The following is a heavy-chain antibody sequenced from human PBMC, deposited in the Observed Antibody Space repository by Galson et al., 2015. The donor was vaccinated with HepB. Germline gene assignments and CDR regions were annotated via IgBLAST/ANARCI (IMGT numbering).Heavy chain of an antibody. CDR3: ARGGFGITFGGVIADDAFDI. J-gene: IGHJ3*02. CDR2: ISYDGSNK. CDR1: GFTFSSYA. Sequence: SLRLSCAASGFTFSSYAMHWVRQAPGKGLEWVAVISYDGSNKYYADSVKGRFTISRDNSKNTLYLQMNSLRAEDTAVYYCARGGFGITFGGVIADDAFDIWGQGTMVTVSS. D-gene: IGHD3-16*02. V-gene: IGHV3-30-3*01.